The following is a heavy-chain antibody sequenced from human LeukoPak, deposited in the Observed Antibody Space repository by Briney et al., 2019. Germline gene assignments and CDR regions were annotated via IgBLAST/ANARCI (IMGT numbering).Heavy chain of an antibody. CDR3: ARGAGTFAFDI. V-gene: IGHV3-48*03. CDR2: ISSSGSTI. J-gene: IGHJ3*02. Sequence: GGSLRLSCAASGFTFSSYEMNWVRQAPGKGLEWVSYISSSGSTIYYADSVKGRFTISRDNAKNSLYLQMNSLRAEDTALYYCARGAGTFAFDIWGQGTMVTVSS. CDR1: GFTFSSYE. D-gene: IGHD6-19*01.